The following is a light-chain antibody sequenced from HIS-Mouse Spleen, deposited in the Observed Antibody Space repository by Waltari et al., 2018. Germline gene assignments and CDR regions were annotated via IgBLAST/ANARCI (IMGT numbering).Light chain of an antibody. CDR1: QSVLYSSNNKNY. CDR2: WAS. J-gene: IGKJ2*01. V-gene: IGKV4-1*01. Sequence: DIVMTQSPDSLAVSLGERATINCKSSQSVLYSSNNKNYLAWYQQKPGQPPKLLIYWASTRESGVTDRFSGSGSGTDFTLTSSSLQAEDVAVYYCQQYYSTPYTFGQGTKLEIK. CDR3: QQYYSTPYT.